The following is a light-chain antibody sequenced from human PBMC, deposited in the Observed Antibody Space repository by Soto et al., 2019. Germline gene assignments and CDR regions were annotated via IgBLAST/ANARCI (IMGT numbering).Light chain of an antibody. V-gene: IGKV2-24*01. Sequence: VLTQTPLSSAVPLGQPASISCRSSQSLVHSNGDTYLSWFHQRPGQPPSLLVYKISNRFSGVTDRVIGEGAMPDFTLRISRVEADDVGVYYCMQVTHFPRTFGQGTKLEIK. J-gene: IGKJ2*01. CDR1: QSLVHSNGDTY. CDR2: KIS. CDR3: MQVTHFPRT.